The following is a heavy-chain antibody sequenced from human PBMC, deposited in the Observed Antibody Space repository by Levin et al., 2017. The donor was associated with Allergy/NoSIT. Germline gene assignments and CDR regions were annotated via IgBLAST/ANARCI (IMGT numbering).Heavy chain of an antibody. D-gene: IGHD2-15*01. V-gene: IGHV3-23*01. Sequence: GESLKISCAASGFTFSSYAMSWVRQAPGKGLEWVSAISGSGGSTYYADSVKGRFTISRDNSKNTLYLQMNSLRAEDTAVYYCAGRGWYPYDYWGQGTLVTVSS. J-gene: IGHJ4*02. CDR1: GFTFSSYA. CDR2: ISGSGGST. CDR3: AGRGWYPYDY.